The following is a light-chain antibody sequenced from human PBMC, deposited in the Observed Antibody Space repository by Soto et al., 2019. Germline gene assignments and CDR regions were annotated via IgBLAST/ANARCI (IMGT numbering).Light chain of an antibody. CDR1: SSDVGGYDF. CDR2: DVT. CDR3: CSNAGSYTWV. V-gene: IGLV2-11*01. Sequence: QSALAQPRSVSGSPGQSVTLSCTGTSSDVGGYDFVSWYQQYPGKAPKLIIFDVTERTSGVPDRFSGSKSGNSASLTISGLQAEDEADYYCCSNAGSYTWVFGGGTKVTVL. J-gene: IGLJ3*02.